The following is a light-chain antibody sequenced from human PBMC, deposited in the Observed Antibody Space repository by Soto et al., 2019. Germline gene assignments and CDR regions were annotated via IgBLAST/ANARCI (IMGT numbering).Light chain of an antibody. CDR1: QSINSRY. V-gene: IGKV3-20*01. Sequence: EIVLTQSPGTLSLSPGERATLSCRASQSINSRYLAWYQQKPGQAPSLLIYGASSRATGIPDRFSGSGSGTDFTLTISRLEPEDFAVYYCQQLGSSPGFTFGPGTKVHIK. CDR2: GAS. CDR3: QQLGSSPGFT. J-gene: IGKJ3*01.